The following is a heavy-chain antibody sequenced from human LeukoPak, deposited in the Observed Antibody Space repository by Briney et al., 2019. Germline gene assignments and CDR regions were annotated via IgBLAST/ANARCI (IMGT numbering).Heavy chain of an antibody. CDR2: TYYRSKWYN. CDR3: ARDLGTSDWYTFDY. J-gene: IGHJ4*02. Sequence: SQTLSLTCAISGDSVASNNGAWNWIRQSPSRGLEWLGRTYYRSKWYNDYAMPMKGRISINPDTSKNQFSLQVNSVTLEDTAIYYCARDLGTSDWYTFDYWGQGTLVTVSS. CDR1: GDSVASNNGA. D-gene: IGHD6-19*01. V-gene: IGHV6-1*01.